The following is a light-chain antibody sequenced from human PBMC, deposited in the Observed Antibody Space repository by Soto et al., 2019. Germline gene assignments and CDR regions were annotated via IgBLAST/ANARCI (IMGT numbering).Light chain of an antibody. V-gene: IGLV2-14*03. CDR3: SSYTIIRTYV. Sequence: QSALTQPASVSGSPGQSITISCTGTSSDVGAYNFVSWHQEHPGKAPKIIIYNVYDRPSWISYRFSGSKSVNTASLTISGLQGEDEADYYCSSYTIIRTYVFGTGTNVTVL. CDR2: NVY. CDR1: SSDVGAYNF. J-gene: IGLJ1*01.